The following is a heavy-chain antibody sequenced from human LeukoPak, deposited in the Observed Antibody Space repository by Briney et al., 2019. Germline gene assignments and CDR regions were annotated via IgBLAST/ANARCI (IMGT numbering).Heavy chain of an antibody. Sequence: SETLSLTCAIYGGSFSTYYWSWIRQPPGKGLEWIGDINHTGSTTYNPSLKSRVTISVDTSKNQFSLKLNSVTAADTAVYYCARAGGIAGLVSFDSWGQGTLVTVSS. J-gene: IGHJ4*02. D-gene: IGHD6-13*01. CDR2: INHTGST. CDR3: ARAGGIAGLVSFDS. CDR1: GGSFSTYY. V-gene: IGHV4-34*01.